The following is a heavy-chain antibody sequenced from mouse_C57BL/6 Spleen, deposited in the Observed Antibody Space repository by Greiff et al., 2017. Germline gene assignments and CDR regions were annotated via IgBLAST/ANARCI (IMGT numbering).Heavy chain of an antibody. CDR3: ARGLTGNFDY. V-gene: IGHV3-6*01. Sequence: DVQLQESGPGLVKPSQSLSLTCSVTGYSITSGYYWNWIRQFPGNKLEWMGYISYDGSNNYNPSLKNRISITRDTSKNQFFLKLNSVTTEDTATYYCARGLTGNFDYWGQGTTLTVSS. CDR1: GYSITSGYY. CDR2: ISYDGSN. D-gene: IGHD4-1*01. J-gene: IGHJ2*01.